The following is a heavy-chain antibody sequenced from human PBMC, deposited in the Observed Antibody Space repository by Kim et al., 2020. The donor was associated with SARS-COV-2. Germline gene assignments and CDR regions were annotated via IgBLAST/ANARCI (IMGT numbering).Heavy chain of an antibody. CDR3: AREWTYYYDSSGYTFDY. CDR1: GYTLTSYG. D-gene: IGHD3-22*01. J-gene: IGHJ4*02. V-gene: IGHV1-18*01. Sequence: ASVKVSCKASGYTLTSYGISWVRQAPGQGLEWMGWISAYNGNTNYAQKLQGRVTMTTDTSTSTAYMELRSLRSDDTAVYYCAREWTYYYDSSGYTFDYWGQGTLVTVSS. CDR2: ISAYNGNT.